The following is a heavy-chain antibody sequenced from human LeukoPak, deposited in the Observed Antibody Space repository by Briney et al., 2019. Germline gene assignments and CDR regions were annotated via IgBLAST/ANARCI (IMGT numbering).Heavy chain of an antibody. CDR2: FDPEDGEA. CDR3: ATEGSTMRSFDI. J-gene: IGHJ3*02. Sequence: ASVKVSCKVSAYTLTELSMHWVRQAPGKGLEWMGGFDPEDGEAIYAQKFQGRVTMTEDTSTDTAYMELSSLRSEDTAVYYCATEGSTMRSFDIWGQGTMVTVSS. V-gene: IGHV1-24*01. D-gene: IGHD3-22*01. CDR1: AYTLTELS.